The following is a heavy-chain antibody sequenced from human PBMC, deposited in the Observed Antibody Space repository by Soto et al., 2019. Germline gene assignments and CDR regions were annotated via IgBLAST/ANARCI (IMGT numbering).Heavy chain of an antibody. V-gene: IGHV1-69*02. CDR2: VNPIVSMS. Sequence: QVQLVQSGAEVKRPGSSVKVSCKASGDTFNFYSINWVRQAPGLGLEWMGRVNPIVSMSNYAQKFQGRVTVTADKPTSTAYMELSSLRSEDTAIYHCASSYGSGYRAFDYWGQGALVTVSS. D-gene: IGHD3-10*01. J-gene: IGHJ4*02. CDR3: ASSYGSGYRAFDY. CDR1: GDTFNFYS.